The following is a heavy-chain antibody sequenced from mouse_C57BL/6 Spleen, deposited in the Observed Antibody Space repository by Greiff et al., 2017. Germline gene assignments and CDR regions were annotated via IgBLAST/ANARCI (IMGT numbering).Heavy chain of an antibody. CDR1: GYTFTSYW. CDR3: ARGNYSNYCYAMDY. Sequence: QVQLQQPGAELVRPGTSVKLSCKASGYTFTSYWMHWVKQRPGQGLEWIGVIDPSDSYTNYNQKFKGKATLTVDTSSSTAYMQLSSLTSEDSAVYYCARGNYSNYCYAMDYWGQGTSGTVSS. J-gene: IGHJ4*01. D-gene: IGHD2-5*01. V-gene: IGHV1-59*01. CDR2: IDPSDSYT.